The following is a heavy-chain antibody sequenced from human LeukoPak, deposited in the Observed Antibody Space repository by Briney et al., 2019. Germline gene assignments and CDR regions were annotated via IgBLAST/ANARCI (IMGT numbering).Heavy chain of an antibody. CDR3: ARHNSGRIDY. D-gene: IGHD6-19*01. CDR2: IYPSDSDT. J-gene: IGHJ4*02. V-gene: IGHV5-51*01. Sequence: SGESLKISCKGSGYIFTSYWIGWVRQVPEKGLEWLGIIYPSDSDTRYSPSFQGQVTISADRSISTAYLQWSSLKASDTAMYYCARHNSGRIDYWGQGTLVTVSS. CDR1: GYIFTSYW.